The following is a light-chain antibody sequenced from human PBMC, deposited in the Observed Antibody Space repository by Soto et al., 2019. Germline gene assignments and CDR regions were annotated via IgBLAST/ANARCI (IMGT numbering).Light chain of an antibody. CDR3: QQYNTWPRT. V-gene: IGKV3-15*01. CDR1: QSVSSN. CDR2: GAS. J-gene: IGKJ1*01. Sequence: EIVMTQSPATLSVSPGERATLSCRASQSVSSNLAWYQQKPGQAPRLLIYGASTRATGIPARFSGSGSVTEVTLTISSLQSEDFAVYYCQQYNTWPRTFGQGTKVEIK.